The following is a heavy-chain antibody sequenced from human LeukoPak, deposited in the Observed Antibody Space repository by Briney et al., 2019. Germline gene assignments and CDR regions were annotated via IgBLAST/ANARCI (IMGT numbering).Heavy chain of an antibody. CDR2: INPNNGGT. J-gene: IGHJ4*02. V-gene: IGHV1-2*02. D-gene: IGHD2-8*01. Sequence: ASVKVSCKASGYTFTSYAMNWVRQAPGQGLEWMGWINPNNGGTKYAQKFNGRVTVTRDTSISTAYMEMSRLRSDDTAVYYCARVQGYCTDGRCLFWGQGTLVTVSS. CDR1: GYTFTSYA. CDR3: ARVQGYCTDGRCLF.